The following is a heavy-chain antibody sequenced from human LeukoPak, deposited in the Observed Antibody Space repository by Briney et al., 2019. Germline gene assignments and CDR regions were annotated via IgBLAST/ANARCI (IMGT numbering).Heavy chain of an antibody. CDR3: ARDQMRLYYDFWSGPWGRAYYFDY. Sequence: PGGSLRLSCAASAFTFSSYSMNWVRQAPGKGLEWVSSIIISSTYIDYADSVKGRFTISRDNAKNSLYLPKNSLRAEDTAVYYCARDQMRLYYDFWSGPWGRAYYFDYWGQGTLVTVSS. D-gene: IGHD3-3*01. CDR2: IIISSTYI. CDR1: AFTFSSYS. V-gene: IGHV3-21*01. J-gene: IGHJ4*02.